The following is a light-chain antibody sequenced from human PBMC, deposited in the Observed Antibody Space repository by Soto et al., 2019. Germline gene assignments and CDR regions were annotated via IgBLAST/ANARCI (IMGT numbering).Light chain of an antibody. CDR2: GAY. CDR3: QQXSNWPLIT. J-gene: IGKJ5*01. CDR1: QSVSSD. Sequence: EIVMTQSPATLSVSPGDSATLSCRASQSVSSDLAWYHQKPGQAPMLLIYGAYTRATGIPARFSGSGSGTEFTLTISSLEPEDFAVYYCQQXSNWPLITCGQGTRLEIK. V-gene: IGKV3-15*01.